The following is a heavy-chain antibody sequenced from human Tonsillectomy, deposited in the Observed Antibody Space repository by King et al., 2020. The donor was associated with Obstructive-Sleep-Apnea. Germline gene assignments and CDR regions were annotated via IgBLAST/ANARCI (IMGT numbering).Heavy chain of an antibody. CDR2: ISKDGVNK. D-gene: IGHD4-17*01. Sequence: VQLVESGGGVVQPGRSLRLSWVASGITFSSYALHWVRQAPGGGLEWVAGISKDGVNKVYTDSGKGRFTISRDNSKNTLYLQMNSLRPEDTAMYYCARVRVAFGDLSLWRRGTVHTVPS. J-gene: IGHJ2*01. V-gene: IGHV3-30-3*01. CDR1: GITFSSYA. CDR3: ARVRVAFGDLSL.